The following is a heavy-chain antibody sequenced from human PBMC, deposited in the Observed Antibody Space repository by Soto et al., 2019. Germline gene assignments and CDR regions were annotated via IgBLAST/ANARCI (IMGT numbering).Heavy chain of an antibody. J-gene: IGHJ4*02. Sequence: GGSLRLSCAASGFSFNNYAMSWVRQAPGKGLEWVSAISASGGTIYYADSVKGRFTISRDNSKNTMFLQMNSLRAEDTAIYYCAKDPFTLGDYGPFDYWGQGTLVTVSS. CDR3: AKDPFTLGDYGPFDY. D-gene: IGHD4-17*01. V-gene: IGHV3-23*01. CDR1: GFSFNNYA. CDR2: ISASGGTI.